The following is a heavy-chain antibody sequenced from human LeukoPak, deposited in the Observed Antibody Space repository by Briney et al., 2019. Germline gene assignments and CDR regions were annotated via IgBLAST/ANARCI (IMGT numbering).Heavy chain of an antibody. CDR1: GGSFSGYY. Sequence: SETLSLTCTVSGGSFSGYYWSWIRQPPGKGLEWIGEINHCGSTNYNPSLPSLKSRVTMSVDTSKNQFSLRLTSVTAADTAIYYCCSGGYLYWGQGTPVTVSS. D-gene: IGHD2-15*01. CDR3: CSGGYLY. J-gene: IGHJ4*02. V-gene: IGHV4-34*01. CDR2: INHCGST.